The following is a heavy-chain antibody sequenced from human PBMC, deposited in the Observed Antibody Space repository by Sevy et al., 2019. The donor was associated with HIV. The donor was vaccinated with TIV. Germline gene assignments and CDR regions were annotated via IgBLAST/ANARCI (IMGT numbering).Heavy chain of an antibody. Sequence: GGSLRLSCAASGFPVRSSYMNWVRQAPGKGLEWVSVLYSGSKTDYADSTKGRFTITRDNSKNTLYLQMKSLRAKDTAVTYCARNKNPFFYGMDVWGQGTTVTVSS. CDR2: LYSGSKT. CDR1: GFPVRSSY. CDR3: ARNKNPFFYGMDV. V-gene: IGHV3-53*01. J-gene: IGHJ6*02.